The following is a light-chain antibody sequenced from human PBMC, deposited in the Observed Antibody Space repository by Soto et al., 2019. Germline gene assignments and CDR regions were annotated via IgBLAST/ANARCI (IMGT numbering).Light chain of an antibody. J-gene: IGKJ2*01. CDR3: QQRSNWPPVYT. CDR1: QSVSSY. V-gene: IGKV3-11*01. Sequence: EIVLTQSPATLSLSPGERATLSCRASQSVSSYLAWYQQKPGQAPRLLIYDASNRATGIPARFSGSGSETDFTLTMSSLEPEDFAVYYCQQRSNWPPVYTFGQGTKLEIK. CDR2: DAS.